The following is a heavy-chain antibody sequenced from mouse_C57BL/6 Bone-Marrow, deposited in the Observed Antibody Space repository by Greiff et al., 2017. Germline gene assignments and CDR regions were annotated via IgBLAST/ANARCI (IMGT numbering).Heavy chain of an antibody. J-gene: IGHJ3*01. CDR2: IYIGSGYT. CDR1: GYTFTSYG. CDR3: ARSCYYGSSSWFAY. V-gene: IGHV1-58*01. D-gene: IGHD1-1*01. Sequence: VQLQQSGAELVRPGSSVKMSCKTSGYTFTSYGINWVKQRPGQGLEWMGYIYIGSGYTEYNEKFKGKATLTSDTSSSTAYMQLSSLTSEDSAIYFCARSCYYGSSSWFAYWGQGTLVTVSA.